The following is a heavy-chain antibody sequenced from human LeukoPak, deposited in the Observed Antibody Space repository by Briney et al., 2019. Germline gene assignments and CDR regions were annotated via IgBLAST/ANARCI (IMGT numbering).Heavy chain of an antibody. CDR1: GFTFNTYA. CDR2: ISNDGSNK. Sequence: GGSLRLSCVASGFTFNTYAMYWVRQAPGKGLEWVAVISNDGSNKNYADSVKGRFTISRGNSENTLYLQMNSLRAEDTSVYYCARIQACSSTSCKSPFDLWGQGTLVTVSS. D-gene: IGHD2-2*01. CDR3: ARIQACSSTSCKSPFDL. V-gene: IGHV3-30-3*01. J-gene: IGHJ4*02.